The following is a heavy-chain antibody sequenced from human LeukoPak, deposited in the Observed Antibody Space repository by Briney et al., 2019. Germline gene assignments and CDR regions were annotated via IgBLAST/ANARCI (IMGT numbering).Heavy chain of an antibody. CDR3: VRGVGVSRFNYFDP. CDR1: GFTFSTYG. D-gene: IGHD1-26*01. V-gene: IGHV3-33*01. CDR2: IWYDASNK. Sequence: GGSLRLSCAASGFTFSTYGMHWVRQAPGKGLEWVAVIWYDASNKYYADSVKGRFTISRDNSKNTLYLQMNSLRDDDTAVYYCVRGVGVSRFNYFDPWGQGTLVTVSS. J-gene: IGHJ5*02.